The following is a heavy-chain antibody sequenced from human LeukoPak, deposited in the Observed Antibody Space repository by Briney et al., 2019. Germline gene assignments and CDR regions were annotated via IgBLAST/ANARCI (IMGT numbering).Heavy chain of an antibody. CDR2: INHSGST. CDR1: GFTFSDYW. Sequence: PGGSLRLSCVGSGFTFSDYWMSWVRQAPGKGLEWIGEINHSGSTNYNPSLKSRVTISVDTSKNQFSLKLSSVTAADTVVYYCARSIFLWYYYDSSGYQLDYWGQGTLVTVSS. V-gene: IGHV4-34*01. D-gene: IGHD3-22*01. CDR3: ARSIFLWYYYDSSGYQLDY. J-gene: IGHJ4*02.